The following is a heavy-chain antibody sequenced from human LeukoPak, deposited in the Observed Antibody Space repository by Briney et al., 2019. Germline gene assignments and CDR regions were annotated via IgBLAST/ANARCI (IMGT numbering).Heavy chain of an antibody. Sequence: GEFLKISCKGSGYSFTSYWIGWVRRMPGKGLEWMGIIYPGDSDTRYSPSFQGQVTISADKSISTAYLQWSSLKASDTAMYYCARRPRGYSGYDPPSHFDYWGQGTLVTVSS. CDR2: IYPGDSDT. V-gene: IGHV5-51*01. D-gene: IGHD5-12*01. J-gene: IGHJ4*02. CDR1: GYSFTSYW. CDR3: ARRPRGYSGYDPPSHFDY.